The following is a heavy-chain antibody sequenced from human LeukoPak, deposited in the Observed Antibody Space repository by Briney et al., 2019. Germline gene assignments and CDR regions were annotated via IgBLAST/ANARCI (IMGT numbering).Heavy chain of an antibody. CDR1: GFTFSNYA. V-gene: IGHV3-23*01. J-gene: IGHJ4*02. D-gene: IGHD6-19*01. CDR3: ARRSGVAVAGAFDY. Sequence: GGSLRLSCAAYGFTFSNYAMRWVRQAPGEGLEWVSGISGSGDTTYYADSVKGRFTISRDNSKNTLHLQMNSLRAEDTAVYFCARRSGVAVAGAFDYWGQGTLVTVSS. CDR2: ISGSGDTT.